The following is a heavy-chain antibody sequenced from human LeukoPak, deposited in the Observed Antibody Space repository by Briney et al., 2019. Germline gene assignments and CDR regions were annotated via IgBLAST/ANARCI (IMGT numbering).Heavy chain of an antibody. V-gene: IGHV1-18*01. D-gene: IGHD6-13*01. CDR1: GYTFTSYG. CDR3: AREAAAAYYYYYMDV. Sequence: ASVKVSCKASGYTFTSYGLSWVRQAPGQGLEWMGWISAYNGNTNYAQKLQGRVTMTTDTSTSTAYMELRSLRSDDTAVYYCAREAAAAYYYYYMDVWGKGTTVTVSS. CDR2: ISAYNGNT. J-gene: IGHJ6*03.